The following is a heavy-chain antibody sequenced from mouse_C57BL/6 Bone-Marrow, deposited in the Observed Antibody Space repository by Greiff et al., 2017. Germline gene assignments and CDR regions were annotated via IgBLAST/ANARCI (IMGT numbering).Heavy chain of an antibody. CDR1: GFNIQDYY. V-gene: IGHV14-1*01. Sequence: EVQLQESGAELVRPGASVKLSCTASGFNIQDYYMHWVKQRPEQGLEWIGRIDPEDGDTESAPKFQGKATMTADTSSNTAYLQLSSLTSEDTAVYYCPWGGSRGWFAYWGQGTLVTVSA. CDR2: IDPEDGDT. D-gene: IGHD1-1*01. CDR3: PWGGSRGWFAY. J-gene: IGHJ3*01.